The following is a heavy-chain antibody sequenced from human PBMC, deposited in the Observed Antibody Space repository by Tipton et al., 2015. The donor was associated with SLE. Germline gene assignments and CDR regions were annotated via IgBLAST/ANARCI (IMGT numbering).Heavy chain of an antibody. CDR3: ARGPPFMEWERNWFDP. CDR2: IDYRDIT. Sequence: TLSLTCTVSGGSVSSNYWSWIRQPPGKGLEWIGYIDYRDITNYNPSLKSRVTMSIDTSKNQFSLTLTSVTAADTALYYCARGPPFMEWERNWFDPWGQGTLVTVSS. D-gene: IGHD3-3*02. CDR1: GGSVSSNY. V-gene: IGHV4-59*02. J-gene: IGHJ5*02.